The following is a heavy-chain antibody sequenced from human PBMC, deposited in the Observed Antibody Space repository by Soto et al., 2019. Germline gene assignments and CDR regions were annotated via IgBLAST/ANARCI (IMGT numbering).Heavy chain of an antibody. J-gene: IGHJ5*02. CDR3: ARDFFDSSDYTKNWFDP. CDR2: IYHTGNA. D-gene: IGHD3-22*01. CDR1: GDSISHSRFY. V-gene: IGHV4-39*01. Sequence: ETVSLTCSVSGDSISHSRFYWAWIRQPPGEGLEWIGSIYHTGNAYYNPSLKSRVTISVDTSKNQFSLKLTSVTAADAALYYCARDFFDSSDYTKNWFDPWGQGTLVTVSS.